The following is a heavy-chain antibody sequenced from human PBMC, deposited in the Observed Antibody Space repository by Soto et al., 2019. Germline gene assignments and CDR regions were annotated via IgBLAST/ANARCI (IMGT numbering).Heavy chain of an antibody. CDR2: IIPIFGTA. Sequence: ASVKVSCKASGGTFSSYAISWVRQAPGQGLEWMGGIIPIFGTANYAQKFQGRVTITADKSTSTAYMELSSLRSEDTAVYYCARDRVFEYSSSSSPYWYFDLWGRGTLVTVSS. CDR3: ARDRVFEYSSSSSPYWYFDL. V-gene: IGHV1-69*06. CDR1: GGTFSSYA. J-gene: IGHJ2*01. D-gene: IGHD6-6*01.